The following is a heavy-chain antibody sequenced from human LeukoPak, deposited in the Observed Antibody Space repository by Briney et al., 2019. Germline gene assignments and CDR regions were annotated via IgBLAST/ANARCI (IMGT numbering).Heavy chain of an antibody. D-gene: IGHD3-22*01. CDR1: GFTFSSYA. CDR3: AKVNGYYLTAFDY. V-gene: IGHV3-23*01. CDR2: ISGSGGST. J-gene: IGHJ4*02. Sequence: GGSLRLSCAASGFTFSSYAMSWVRQAPGKGLEWGSAISGSGGSTYYADSVKGRFTISRDKSKTTLYLQMNSLRAEDTAVYYCAKVNGYYLTAFDYWGQGTLVTVSS.